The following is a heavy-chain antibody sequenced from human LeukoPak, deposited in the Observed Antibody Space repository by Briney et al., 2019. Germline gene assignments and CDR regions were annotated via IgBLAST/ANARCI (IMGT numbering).Heavy chain of an antibody. Sequence: GGSLRLSCAASGFTSNTYGMHWLRQSPGKGLEWLAVIWYDSRNKYYADSVKGRFSISRDNSKNSLYLQMNSLRAEDTAVYYCAREITMIRGAPLGWFDPWGQGTPVTVSS. CDR2: IWYDSRNK. D-gene: IGHD3-10*01. J-gene: IGHJ5*02. V-gene: IGHV3-33*01. CDR1: GFTSNTYG. CDR3: AREITMIRGAPLGWFDP.